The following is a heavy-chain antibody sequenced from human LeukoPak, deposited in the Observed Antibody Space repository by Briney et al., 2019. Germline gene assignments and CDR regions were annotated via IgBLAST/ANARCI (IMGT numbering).Heavy chain of an antibody. J-gene: IGHJ5*02. D-gene: IGHD6-13*01. CDR1: GYTFTAYY. CDR2: INPNSGGT. V-gene: IGHV1-2*02. Sequence: GASVKVSCKASGYTFTAYYMHWVRQAPGQGLEWMGWINPNSGGTNYAQKFQGRVTMTRDTSISTAYMELSSLRSDDTAVYYCARGGYSSSQPSNWFDPWGQGTLVTVSS. CDR3: ARGGYSSSQPSNWFDP.